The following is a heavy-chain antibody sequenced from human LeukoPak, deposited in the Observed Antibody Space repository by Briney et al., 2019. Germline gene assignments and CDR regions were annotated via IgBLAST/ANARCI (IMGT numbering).Heavy chain of an antibody. CDR2: INQDGGEK. V-gene: IGHV3-7*03. J-gene: IGHJ4*02. CDR3: ARRIAAAAAPYYFDY. Sequence: GGSLRLSCAGSGFTFSTYWMTWVRQAPGKGLEWVANINQDGGEKYYVDSVKGRFTISRDNAKNTLYLQMNSLRAEDTAVYYCARRIAAAAAPYYFDYWGREPWSPSPQ. CDR1: GFTFSTYW. D-gene: IGHD6-13*01.